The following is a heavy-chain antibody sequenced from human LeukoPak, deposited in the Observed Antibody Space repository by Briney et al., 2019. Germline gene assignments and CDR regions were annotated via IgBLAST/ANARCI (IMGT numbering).Heavy chain of an antibody. V-gene: IGHV4-59*08. CDR3: ARLKGYSSGWYPSYYFDY. Sequence: SETLSLTCNVSGGPISSSYWSWIRQPPGKGLEWIGFIYYSGNTNYNPSLKSRVIISVDTSKNQFSLKLSSVTAADTAVYYCARLKGYSSGWYPSYYFDYWGQGTLVTVSS. CDR2: IYYSGNT. D-gene: IGHD6-19*01. J-gene: IGHJ4*02. CDR1: GGPISSSY.